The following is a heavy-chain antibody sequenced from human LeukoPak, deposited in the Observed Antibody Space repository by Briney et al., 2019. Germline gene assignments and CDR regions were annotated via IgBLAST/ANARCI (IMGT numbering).Heavy chain of an antibody. Sequence: SETLSLTCAVYGGSFSGYYWSWIRQPPGKGLEWIGEINHSGSTNYNPSLKSRVTISVDTSKNQFSPKLSSVTAADTAVYYCATSTVGATIDYWGQGTLVTVSS. CDR3: ATSTVGATIDY. J-gene: IGHJ4*02. CDR1: GGSFSGYY. D-gene: IGHD1-26*01. CDR2: INHSGST. V-gene: IGHV4-34*01.